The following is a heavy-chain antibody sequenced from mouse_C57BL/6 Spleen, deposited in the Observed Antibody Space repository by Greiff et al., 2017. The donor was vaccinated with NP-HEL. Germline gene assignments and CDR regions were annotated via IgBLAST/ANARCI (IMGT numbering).Heavy chain of an antibody. D-gene: IGHD1-1*01. CDR2: IDPENGDT. V-gene: IGHV14-4*01. CDR3: TTVVDSMDY. J-gene: IGHJ4*01. CDR1: GFNIKDDY. Sequence: VQLQQSGAELVRPGASVKLSCTASGFNIKDDYMHWVKQRPEQGLEWIGWIDPENGDTEYASKFQGKATITADTSSNTAYLQLSSLTSEDTAVYYCTTVVDSMDYWGQGTSVTVSS.